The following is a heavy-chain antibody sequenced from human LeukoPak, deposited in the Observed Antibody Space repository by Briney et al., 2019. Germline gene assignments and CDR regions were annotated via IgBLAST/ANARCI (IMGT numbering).Heavy chain of an antibody. CDR1: GGSFSGYY. Sequence: PSEALSLTCAVYGGSFSGYYWSWIRQPPGRGLEWIGEINHSGSTNYNPSLKSRVTISVDTSKNQFSLKLSSVTAADTAVYYCARGRYYLPAQYFDYWGQGTLVTASS. V-gene: IGHV4-34*01. CDR2: INHSGST. CDR3: ARGRYYLPAQYFDY. D-gene: IGHD3-10*01. J-gene: IGHJ4*02.